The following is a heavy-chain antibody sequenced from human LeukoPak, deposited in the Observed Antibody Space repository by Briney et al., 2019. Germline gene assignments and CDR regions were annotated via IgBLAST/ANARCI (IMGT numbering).Heavy chain of an antibody. D-gene: IGHD2-2*01. CDR3: ARDRGTAAYGMDV. V-gene: IGHV3-11*06. J-gene: IGHJ6*02. CDR2: ISSSSSYT. Sequence: GGSLRLSCAASGFTFSDYYMSWTRQAPGKGLEWVSYISSSSSYTTYADSVKGRFTISTDNAKNSLYLQMNSLRAEDTAVYYCARDRGTAAYGMDVWGQGTTVTVSS. CDR1: GFTFSDYY.